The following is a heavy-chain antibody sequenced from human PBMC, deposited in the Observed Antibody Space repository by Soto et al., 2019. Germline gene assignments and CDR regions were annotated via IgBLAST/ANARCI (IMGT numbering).Heavy chain of an antibody. V-gene: IGHV4-30-4*01. CDR2: IYKNGNT. J-gene: IGHJ4*02. CDR3: ASGLSGDNVGQ. D-gene: IGHD3-16*01. CDR1: GAYNSDGDYY. Sequence: HVQLHESGPGLVKPSQTLSLTCTVSGAYNSDGDYYWSWIRQPPGKGLEWIGHIYKNGNTYSNPSPKNRLIISAGTTKNQILLNLNSGTAADTAVFYCASGLSGDNVGQWGQGTLVTVSS.